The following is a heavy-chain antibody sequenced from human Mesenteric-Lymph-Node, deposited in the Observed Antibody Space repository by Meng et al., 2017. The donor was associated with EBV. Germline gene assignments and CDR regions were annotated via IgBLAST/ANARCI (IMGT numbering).Heavy chain of an antibody. D-gene: IGHD4-17*01. CDR2: ISYSGST. CDR3: ARDNGDYVSDP. J-gene: IGHJ5*02. CDR1: GGSVSSGSYY. Sequence: QVQLPESGPGLVKPLETLSPTCIVSGGSVSSGSYYWNWIRQPPGKGLEWIGYISYSGSTKYNPSLKSRVTILVDTSKNQFSLKLSSVTAADTAVYYCARDNGDYVSDPWGQGTLVTVSS. V-gene: IGHV4-61*01.